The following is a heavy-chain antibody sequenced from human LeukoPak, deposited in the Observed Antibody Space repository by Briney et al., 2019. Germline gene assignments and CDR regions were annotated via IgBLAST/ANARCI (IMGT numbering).Heavy chain of an antibody. V-gene: IGHV1-2*02. CDR2: INPNSGDT. CDR3: ARDYRFRITTFGGGRRNWFDP. CDR1: GYTFTAYY. D-gene: IGHD3-3*01. J-gene: IGHJ5*02. Sequence: GASVKVSCKASGYTFTAYYIHWVRQAPGQGLEWMGRINPNSGDTNYAQKFQGRVTMTRDKSINTVYMELSGLRSDDTAVFYCARDYRFRITTFGGGRRNWFDPWGQGTLVTVSS.